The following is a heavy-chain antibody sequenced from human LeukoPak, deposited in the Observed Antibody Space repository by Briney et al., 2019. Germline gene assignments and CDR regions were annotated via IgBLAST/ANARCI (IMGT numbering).Heavy chain of an antibody. CDR2: LSGGGGTT. Sequence: GGPLRLSCEASGFTFSSYAMSWVRQAPGKGLEWVSCLSGGGGTTFYPDSVKGRFTISRDNSKNTLYLQMNSLRAEDTAIYYCARVRLQPSYYFDFWGQGTLVTVSS. CDR1: GFTFSSYA. J-gene: IGHJ4*02. CDR3: ARVRLQPSYYFDF. D-gene: IGHD5-18*01. V-gene: IGHV3-23*01.